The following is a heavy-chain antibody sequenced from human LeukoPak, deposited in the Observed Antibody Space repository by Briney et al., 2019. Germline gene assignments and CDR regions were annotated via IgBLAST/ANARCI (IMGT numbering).Heavy chain of an antibody. D-gene: IGHD3-3*01. Sequence: ASVKVSCKASGYTFTKYLIHWVQKAPGKGLEWRGRVDPEDGEIVYAAMFQGRVAITADTSTDTAYMEMTSLTSEDTAVYYCATIVWSGYYRVDYWGQGTLVTVSS. J-gene: IGHJ4*02. V-gene: IGHV1-69-2*01. CDR1: GYTFTKYL. CDR3: ATIVWSGYYRVDY. CDR2: VDPEDGEI.